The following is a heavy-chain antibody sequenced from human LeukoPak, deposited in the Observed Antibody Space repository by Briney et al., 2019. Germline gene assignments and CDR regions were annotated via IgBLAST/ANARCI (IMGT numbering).Heavy chain of an antibody. CDR1: GDSINSSNW. CDR3: ARDPGGAYTGLNAFDI. J-gene: IGHJ3*02. CDR2: IYHSGRT. D-gene: IGHD3-16*01. Sequence: PSETLSLTCAVFGDSINSSNWWNWVRQPPGKGLEWIGEIYHSGRTNYNPSLKSRVTISVDTSKNQFSLKLSSVTAADTAVYYCARDPGGAYTGLNAFDIWGQGTMVTVSS. V-gene: IGHV4-4*02.